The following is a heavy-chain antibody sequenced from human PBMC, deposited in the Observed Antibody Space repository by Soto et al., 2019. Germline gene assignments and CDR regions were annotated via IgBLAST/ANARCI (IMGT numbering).Heavy chain of an antibody. Sequence: QVQLVQSGAEVKKPGASVKVSCKASGYTFTGYYMHWVRQAPGQGLEWMGWINPNSGGTNYAQKFQGWVTMTRDTSISTAYMELSRLRSDDTAVSYCPRASGSSSIAARWANWFDPWGQGTLVTVSS. CDR1: GYTFTGYY. V-gene: IGHV1-2*04. J-gene: IGHJ5*02. CDR3: PRASGSSSIAARWANWFDP. D-gene: IGHD6-6*01. CDR2: INPNSGGT.